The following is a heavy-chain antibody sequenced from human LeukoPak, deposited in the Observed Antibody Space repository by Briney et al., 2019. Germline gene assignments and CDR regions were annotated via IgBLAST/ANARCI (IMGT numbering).Heavy chain of an antibody. V-gene: IGHV4-59*01. J-gene: IGHJ5*02. D-gene: IGHD6-6*01. Sequence: SETLSLTCTVSGGSISSYYWSWIRQPPGKGLEWIGYIYYSGSTNYNPSLKSRVTMSVDTSKNQFSLKLSSVTAADTAVYYCARIPQLSERYNWFDPWGQGTLVTVSS. CDR2: IYYSGST. CDR3: ARIPQLSERYNWFDP. CDR1: GGSISSYY.